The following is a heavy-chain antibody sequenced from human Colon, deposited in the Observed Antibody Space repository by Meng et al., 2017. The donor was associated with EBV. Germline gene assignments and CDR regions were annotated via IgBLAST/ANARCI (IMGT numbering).Heavy chain of an antibody. Sequence: VQLRESGPALVKPSETLSLTCAVSGDSITNHNWWAWGRQPPGKGLEWIGEIPHRGSSAYNPSFKSRVSMSIDKSKNQFSLKLTSVTAADTAVYHCLRGSGGSVWGQGTLVTVSS. CDR3: LRGSGGSV. D-gene: IGHD3-10*01. V-gene: IGHV4-4*02. CDR2: IPHRGSS. CDR1: GDSITNHNW. J-gene: IGHJ1*01.